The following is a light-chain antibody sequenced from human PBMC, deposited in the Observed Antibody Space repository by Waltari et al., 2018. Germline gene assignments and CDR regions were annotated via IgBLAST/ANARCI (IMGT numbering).Light chain of an antibody. V-gene: IGKV1-39*01. J-gene: IGKJ4*01. CDR1: QSISDY. Sequence: DIQVTQSPSSLSASVGDRVTISCRASQSISDYLNWFHQKPGKVPKLVIYEPSTLQSGVPSRFSGSASGTLFTLTINNLQPEDFGTYYCQQSYRTPLTFGGGTKVEIK. CDR3: QQSYRTPLT. CDR2: EPS.